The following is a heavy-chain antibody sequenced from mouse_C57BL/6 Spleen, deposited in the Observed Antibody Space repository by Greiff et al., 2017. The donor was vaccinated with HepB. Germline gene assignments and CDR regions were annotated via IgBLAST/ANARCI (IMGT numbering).Heavy chain of an antibody. Sequence: QVQLQQSGAELVRPGASVTLSCKASGYTFTDYEMHWVKQTPVHGLEWIGAIDPETGGTAYNQKFKGKAILTADKSSSTAYMELRSLTSEDSAVYYCTRNDPPWTWFAYWGQGTLVTVSA. CDR2: IDPETGGT. CDR1: GYTFTDYE. V-gene: IGHV1-15*01. J-gene: IGHJ3*01. D-gene: IGHD2-3*01. CDR3: TRNDPPWTWFAY.